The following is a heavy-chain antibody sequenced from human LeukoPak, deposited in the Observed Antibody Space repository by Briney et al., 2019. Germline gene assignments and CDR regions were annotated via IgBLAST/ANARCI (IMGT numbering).Heavy chain of an antibody. V-gene: IGHV4-59*01. J-gene: IGHJ5*02. CDR2: IFYSGST. Sequence: SETLSLTCTVSGAPISSYFWSWIRQPPGKGLEFIGYIFYSGSTNYNPSLKSRVTISVDTSKNHLSLNLISVTAADTAVYFCARGPSSNWFDPWGQGTLVTVSS. CDR3: ARGPSSNWFDP. CDR1: GAPISSYF.